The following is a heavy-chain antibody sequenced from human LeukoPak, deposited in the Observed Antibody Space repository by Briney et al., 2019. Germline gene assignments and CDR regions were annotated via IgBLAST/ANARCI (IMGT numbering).Heavy chain of an antibody. CDR2: INQFVSQT. J-gene: IGHJ4*02. D-gene: IGHD3-16*01. CDR1: GFTFRDYW. Sequence: GGSLRLSCVASGFTFRDYWMSWVRQAPGRGLEWLSLINQFVSQTYYADSVRGRFTISRDNAKNPLYLKICSLRAEDTAMYYCAKVPGQCFSPECYAVYWGERNMVTLSS. CDR3: AKVPGQCFSPECYAVY. V-gene: IGHV3-7*01.